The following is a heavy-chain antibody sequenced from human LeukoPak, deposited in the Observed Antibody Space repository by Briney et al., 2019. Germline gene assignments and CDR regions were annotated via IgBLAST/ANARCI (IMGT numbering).Heavy chain of an antibody. J-gene: IGHJ1*01. CDR2: IRTKVDKYSA. Sequence: GGSLRLSCAASGFTFTDSTMHWVRQASGKGLEWVARIRTKVDKYSAEYGVSVTGRFTISRDDAKGMSYLQMTNLKTEDTAVYYCARGPTGWTEFFQHWGQGTLVTVSS. V-gene: IGHV3-73*01. CDR1: GFTFTDST. D-gene: IGHD6-19*01. CDR3: ARGPTGWTEFFQH.